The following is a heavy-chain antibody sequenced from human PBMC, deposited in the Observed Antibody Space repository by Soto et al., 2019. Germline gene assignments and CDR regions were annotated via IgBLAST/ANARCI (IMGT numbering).Heavy chain of an antibody. V-gene: IGHV3-23*01. D-gene: IGHD6-19*01. J-gene: IGHJ4*02. CDR3: AKAGQFSSGWYD. Sequence: PGGSLRLSCAASGFTFSSYAMSWVRQAPGKGLEWVSAISGSGGSTYYAVSVKGRFTISRDNSKNTLYLQMNSLRAEDTAVYYCAKAGQFSSGWYDWGQGTLVTVSS. CDR2: ISGSGGST. CDR1: GFTFSSYA.